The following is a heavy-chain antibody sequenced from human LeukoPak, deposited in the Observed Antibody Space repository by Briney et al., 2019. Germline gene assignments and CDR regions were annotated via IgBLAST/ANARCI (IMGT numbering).Heavy chain of an antibody. V-gene: IGHV3-7*03. Sequence: GSLRLSCAASGFTFSTYWMSWLRQAPGKGLEWVANMKPDGGEIYYVDSVKGRFTISRDNSKNSLYLQMNSLRAEDTAVYYCARDLVVPAAMGYFDYWGWGTLVTVSS. CDR2: MKPDGGEI. J-gene: IGHJ4*02. CDR3: ARDLVVPAAMGYFDY. CDR1: GFTFSTYW. D-gene: IGHD2-2*01.